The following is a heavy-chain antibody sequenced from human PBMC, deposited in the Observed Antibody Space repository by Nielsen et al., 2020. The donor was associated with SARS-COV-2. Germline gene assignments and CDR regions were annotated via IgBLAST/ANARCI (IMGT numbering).Heavy chain of an antibody. CDR3: ARDPRISFGELRFDP. D-gene: IGHD3-10*01. CDR2: IIPILGIA. Sequence: SVKVSCKASGGTFSSYAISWVRQAPGQGLEWMGRIIPILGIANYAQKFQGRVTITADKSTSTAYMELSSLRSEDTAVYYCARDPRISFGELRFDPWGQGTLVTVSP. CDR1: GGTFSSYA. J-gene: IGHJ5*02. V-gene: IGHV1-69*04.